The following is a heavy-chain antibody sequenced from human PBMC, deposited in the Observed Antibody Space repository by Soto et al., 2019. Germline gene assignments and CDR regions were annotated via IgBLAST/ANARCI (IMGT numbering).Heavy chain of an antibody. CDR2: IYNNETF. CDR1: GASVSSGSFY. Sequence: SETLSLTCSVSGASVSSGSFYWSWIRQPPGKGLEWIGFIYNNETFNYNPSLKSRVTLSVDTSKHQFSLKLSSVTAADTAVYYCARVPLRYSSSHNFDSWGQGXLVTVYS. J-gene: IGHJ4*02. V-gene: IGHV4-61*01. D-gene: IGHD6-19*01. CDR3: ARVPLRYSSSHNFDS.